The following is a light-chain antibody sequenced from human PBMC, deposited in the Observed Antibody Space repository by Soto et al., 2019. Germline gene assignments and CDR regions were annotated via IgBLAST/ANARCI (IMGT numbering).Light chain of an antibody. CDR1: QSVSSN. CDR3: QQYNNWPPGT. CDR2: GAS. Sequence: EIVMTQSPATLSVSPGERATLSCRASQSVSSNLAWYQQKPAQAPRLLIYGASTRATGIPARFSGSGSGTEFTLTLISLQSEDFAVYYCQQYNNWPPGTFGPGTKVDIK. J-gene: IGKJ3*01. V-gene: IGKV3-15*01.